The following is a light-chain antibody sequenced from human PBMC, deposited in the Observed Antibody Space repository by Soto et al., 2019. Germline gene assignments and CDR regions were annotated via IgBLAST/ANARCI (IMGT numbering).Light chain of an antibody. V-gene: IGLV7-46*01. CDR1: TGPLTSTHY. Sequence: QAVVTQEPSLTVSPGGTGTLTCASSTGPLTSTHYPYWFHQKPGQAPRTLIYDTGNKYSWTPARFSGSLLGGKAALTISGAQPEDEADYYCSLAFSGIRVQFGGGTKLTVL. J-gene: IGLJ3*02. CDR2: DTG. CDR3: SLAFSGIRVQ.